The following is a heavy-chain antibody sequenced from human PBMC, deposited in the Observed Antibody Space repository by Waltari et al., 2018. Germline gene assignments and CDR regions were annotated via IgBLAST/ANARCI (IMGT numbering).Heavy chain of an antibody. Sequence: QLQLQESGPGLVKPSATLSLTCTVSGGSISSSSYFWGWLRRPPGEGLAWIGSVFYSGSTYYNPSLKSRVTVSVDTSKNQFSLKLRSVTAADTAVYYCARLPFTSSRGMRFDYWGQGTLVTVSS. J-gene: IGHJ4*02. D-gene: IGHD3-16*01. CDR3: ARLPFTSSRGMRFDY. CDR1: GGSISSSSYF. V-gene: IGHV4-39*01. CDR2: VFYSGST.